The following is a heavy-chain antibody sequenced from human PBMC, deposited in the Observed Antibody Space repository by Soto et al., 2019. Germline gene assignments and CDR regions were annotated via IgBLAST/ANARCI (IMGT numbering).Heavy chain of an antibody. CDR3: VRDRDSDTWPSRDV. CDR1: GYSFTRNG. J-gene: IGHJ6*02. CDR2: ISAKNGDT. V-gene: IGHV1-18*01. Sequence: QVHLVQSGAELKKPGASVRVSCKASGYSFTRNGISWVRQAHGQGLEWMGWISAKNGDTNYAQKFQGRGIKTTDTTTGKAYMELRSLRSDDTAVYYCVRDRDSDTWPSRDVWGQGTTVTVSS. D-gene: IGHD1-26*01.